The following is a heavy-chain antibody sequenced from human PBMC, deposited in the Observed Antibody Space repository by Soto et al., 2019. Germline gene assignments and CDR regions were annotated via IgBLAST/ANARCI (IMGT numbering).Heavy chain of an antibody. CDR2: INHSGST. Sequence: PSETLSLTCAVYGGSFSGYYWSWIRQPPGKGLEWIGEINHSGSTNYNPSLKSRVTISVDTSKNQFSLKLSSVTAADTAVYYCSRACYDSSGYRTDYWGQGTLVTVSS. CDR3: SRACYDSSGYRTDY. D-gene: IGHD3-22*01. CDR1: GGSFSGYY. V-gene: IGHV4-34*01. J-gene: IGHJ4*02.